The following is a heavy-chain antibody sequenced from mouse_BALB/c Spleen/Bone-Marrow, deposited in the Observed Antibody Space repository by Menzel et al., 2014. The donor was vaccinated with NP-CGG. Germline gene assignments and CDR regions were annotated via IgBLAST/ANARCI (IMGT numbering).Heavy chain of an antibody. CDR3: ARFPMDY. Sequence: DVKLQESGGGLVQPGGSLRLSCTTSGFTFTDYYMSWVRQPPGEALEWLAFIRNKAYGYTTEYSASVRGRFTISRDNSQSILYLQMNTLRAEDSATYYCARFPMDYWGQGTSVTVSS. V-gene: IGHV7-3*02. J-gene: IGHJ4*01. CDR1: GFTFTDYY. CDR2: IRNKAYGYTT.